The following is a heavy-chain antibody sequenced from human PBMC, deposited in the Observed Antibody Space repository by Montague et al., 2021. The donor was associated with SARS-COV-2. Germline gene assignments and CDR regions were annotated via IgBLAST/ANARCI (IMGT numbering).Heavy chain of an antibody. CDR2: IDWDDDK. CDR1: GFSLSTSGMC. CDR3: ARTHYDILAGYYIAFDY. Sequence: PALVKPTQTLTLTCTFSGFSLSTSGMCVSWIRQPPGKALEWLAHIDWDDDKYYSTSLKTRLTISKDTSKIQVVLTMTNMDPVDTATYYCARTHYDILAGYYIAFDYWGQGTLVTASS. J-gene: IGHJ4*02. D-gene: IGHD3-9*01. V-gene: IGHV2-70*01.